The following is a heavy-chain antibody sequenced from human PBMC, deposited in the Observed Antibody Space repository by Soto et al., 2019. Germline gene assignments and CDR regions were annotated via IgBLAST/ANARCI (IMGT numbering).Heavy chain of an antibody. V-gene: IGHV1-69*13. CDR3: AREGGYSGYVEPDYFDY. Sequence: SVKVSCKASGGTFSSYAISWVRQAPGQGLEWMGGIIPIFGTANYAQKFQGRVTITADESTSTAYMELSSLRSEDTAVYYCAREGGYSGYVEPDYFDYWGQGTLVTVS. D-gene: IGHD5-12*01. CDR2: IIPIFGTA. J-gene: IGHJ4*02. CDR1: GGTFSSYA.